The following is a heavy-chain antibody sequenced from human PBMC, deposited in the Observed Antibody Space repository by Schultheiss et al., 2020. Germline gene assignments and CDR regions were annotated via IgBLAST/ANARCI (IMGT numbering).Heavy chain of an antibody. CDR1: GYTFTGYY. J-gene: IGHJ5*02. Sequence: ASVKVSCKASGYTFTGYYMHWVRQAPGQGLEWMGWISAYNGNTNYAQKLQGRVTMTTDTSTSTAYMELRSLRSDDTAVYYCARDLYQPRTMTNWFDPWGQGTLVTVS. V-gene: IGHV1-18*04. D-gene: IGHD3-22*01. CDR3: ARDLYQPRTMTNWFDP. CDR2: ISAYNGNT.